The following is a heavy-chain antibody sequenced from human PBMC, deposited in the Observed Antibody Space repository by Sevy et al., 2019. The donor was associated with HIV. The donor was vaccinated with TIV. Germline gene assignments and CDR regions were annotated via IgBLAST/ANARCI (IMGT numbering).Heavy chain of an antibody. CDR2: IKGDGSDK. CDR1: GFTFSANW. CDR3: AHETSGRFES. J-gene: IGHJ4*02. D-gene: IGHD1-26*01. Sequence: GGSLRLSCAASGFTFSANWMNWVRQAPGKGLEWVANIKGDGSDKHYVDSVEGRFTISRDNAKSLLYLQMNSLRVEDTAVYYCAHETSGRFESWGQGTLVTVSS. V-gene: IGHV3-7*01.